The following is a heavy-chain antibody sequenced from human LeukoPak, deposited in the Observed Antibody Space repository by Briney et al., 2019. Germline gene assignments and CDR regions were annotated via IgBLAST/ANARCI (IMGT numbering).Heavy chain of an antibody. CDR1: GYSFTAYF. CDR3: ARVSRFFDWLPPYVY. D-gene: IGHD3-9*01. CDR2: INPNSDGT. J-gene: IGHJ4*02. V-gene: IGHV1-2*02. Sequence: ASVKVSCKASGYSFTAYFVHWVRQAPGQGLEWMGWINPNSDGTNYAQNFQGRVTMTADPSISTAYIELSRLSSDDTAVYYGARVSRFFDWLPPYVYWGQGTLVTVSS.